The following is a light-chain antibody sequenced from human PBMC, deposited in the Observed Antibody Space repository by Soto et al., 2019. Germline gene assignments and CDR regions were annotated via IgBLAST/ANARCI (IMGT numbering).Light chain of an antibody. CDR3: CSYTRTSNHYF. CDR2: EVR. V-gene: IGLV2-14*01. CDR1: SSDIGGYDY. Sequence: VLTPPGSVSGSPGQSITTSCTGTSSDIGGYDYVSWYQQRPGKAPKLMIYEVRYRPSGVSNRFSGSKSGNTASLTISGLQAEDEAVYYCCSYTRTSNHYFFGSGTKVTVL. J-gene: IGLJ1*01.